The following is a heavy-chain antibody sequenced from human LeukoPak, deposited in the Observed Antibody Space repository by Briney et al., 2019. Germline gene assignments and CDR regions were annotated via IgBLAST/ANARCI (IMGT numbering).Heavy chain of an antibody. Sequence: ASMKVSCKASGYTFTSYDINWVRQATGQGLEWMGWMNPNSGNTGYAQKFQGRVTMTRNTSISTAYMELSSLRSEDTAVYYCAKPARGDYVGRRAFDIWGQGTTVTVSS. CDR2: MNPNSGNT. CDR1: GYTFTSYD. J-gene: IGHJ3*02. D-gene: IGHD4-17*01. CDR3: AKPARGDYVGRRAFDI. V-gene: IGHV1-8*01.